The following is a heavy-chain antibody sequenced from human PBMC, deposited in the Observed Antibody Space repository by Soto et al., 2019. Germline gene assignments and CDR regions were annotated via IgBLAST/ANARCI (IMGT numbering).Heavy chain of an antibody. CDR1: GGSISSYY. CDR3: ARWYGGYSYGYVGY. V-gene: IGHV4-59*01. J-gene: IGHJ4*02. Sequence: KTSETLSLTCTVSGGSISSYYWSWIRQPPGKGLEWIGYIYYSGSTNYNPSLKSRVTISVDTSKNQFSLKLSSVTAADTAVYYCARWYGGYSYGYVGYWGQGTLVTVSS. D-gene: IGHD5-18*01. CDR2: IYYSGST.